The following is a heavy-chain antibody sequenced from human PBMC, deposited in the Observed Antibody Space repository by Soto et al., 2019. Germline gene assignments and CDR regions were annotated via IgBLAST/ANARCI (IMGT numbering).Heavy chain of an antibody. CDR1: GGSINNYY. D-gene: IGHD1-7*01. CDR3: ARHAWELRKTFDY. CDR2: IYYGGTS. J-gene: IGHJ4*01. V-gene: IGHV4-59*08. Sequence: QVQLQESGPGLVKPSETLSLTCTVSGGSINNYYWSWIRQSPGDGLEWIGSIYYGGTSTYNPSLTSRVTMSLDTSKNHFSLKLSSVPAADTAVYYCARHAWELRKTFDYWGQGTLVTVSS.